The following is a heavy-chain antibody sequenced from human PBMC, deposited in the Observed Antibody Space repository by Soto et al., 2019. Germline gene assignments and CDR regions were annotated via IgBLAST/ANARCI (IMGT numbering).Heavy chain of an antibody. J-gene: IGHJ5*02. D-gene: IGHD3-10*01. Sequence: PSETLSLTSTVSGGSISSYYWSWIRQPAGKGLEWIGRIYTSGSTNYNPSLKSRVTMSVDTSKNQLSLKLSSVTAADTAVYYCARAGFPRGVIIGNWFDPWGQGTLVTVSS. CDR3: ARAGFPRGVIIGNWFDP. V-gene: IGHV4-4*07. CDR2: IYTSGST. CDR1: GGSISSYY.